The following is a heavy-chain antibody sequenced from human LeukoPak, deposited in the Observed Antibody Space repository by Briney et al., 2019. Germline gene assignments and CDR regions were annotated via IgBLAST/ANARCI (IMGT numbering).Heavy chain of an antibody. CDR2: IKKDGSEK. CDR1: GFTFSNYW. J-gene: IGHJ5*02. CDR3: VREGGSGWYSGWFDP. V-gene: IGHV3-7*01. Sequence: GGSLRLSCAASGFTFSNYWMGWVRQAPGKGLEWVANIKKDGSEKKYVDSVKGRFTISRDNAENSLHLQMNSLRAEDTAVYYCVREGGSGWYSGWFDPWGQGTLVTVSS. D-gene: IGHD6-19*01.